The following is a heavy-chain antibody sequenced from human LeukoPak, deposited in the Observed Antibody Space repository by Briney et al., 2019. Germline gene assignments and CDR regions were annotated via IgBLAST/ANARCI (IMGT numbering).Heavy chain of an antibody. Sequence: SQTLSLTCTVSGYSISSGYYWGWTRPPPGKGLEWIGNSYHSGSTYYNPSVKRRVTISGDTSKSQVSVKQSSVTAADPAVYYCASSITIFGVVIIEYYFDYWGQGTLVTVSS. V-gene: IGHV4-38-2*02. CDR3: ASSITIFGVVIIEYYFDY. D-gene: IGHD3-3*01. CDR1: GYSISSGYY. J-gene: IGHJ4*02. CDR2: SYHSGST.